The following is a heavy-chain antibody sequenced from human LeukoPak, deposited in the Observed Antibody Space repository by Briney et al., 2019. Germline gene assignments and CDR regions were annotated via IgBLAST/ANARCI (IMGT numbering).Heavy chain of an antibody. CDR2: IYYSGST. CDR1: GGSVSSDNYY. V-gene: IGHV4-61*01. D-gene: IGHD6-13*01. CDR3: ARDEGYSSSCLDY. J-gene: IGHJ4*02. Sequence: PSETPSLTCTVSGGSVSSDNYYWSWIRQPPGRGLEWIGYIYYSGSTNYNPSLKSRVTISVDTSKNQFSLKLSSVTAADTAVYYCARDEGYSSSCLDYWGQGTLVTVSS.